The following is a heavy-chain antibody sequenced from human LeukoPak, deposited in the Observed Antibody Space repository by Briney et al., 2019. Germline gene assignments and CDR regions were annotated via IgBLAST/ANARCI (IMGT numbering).Heavy chain of an antibody. V-gene: IGHV3-43D*03. CDR1: GFTFDDYA. CDR2: ISWDGGST. CDR3: ASGTDYYYMDV. Sequence: PGGSLRLSCAASGFTFDDYAMHWVRQAPGKGLEWVSLISWDGGSTYYADSVKGRFTISRDNSKNSLYLQMNSLRAEDTALYYCASGTDYYYMDVWGKGTTVTVSS. J-gene: IGHJ6*03. D-gene: IGHD1-26*01.